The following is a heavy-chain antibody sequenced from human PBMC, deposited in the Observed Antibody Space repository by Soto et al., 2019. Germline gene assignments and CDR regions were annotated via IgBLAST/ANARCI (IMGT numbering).Heavy chain of an antibody. J-gene: IGHJ4*02. CDR2: ISGSGGST. D-gene: IGHD3-22*01. CDR1: GFTFSSYA. V-gene: IGHV3-23*01. CDR3: TKGYYYDTCGYFDY. Sequence: PGGSLRLSCAASGFTFSSYAMSWVRQAPGKGLEWVSAISGSGGSTYYADSVKGRFTISRDNSKNTLYLQMNSLRAEDTAVYYCTKGYYYDTCGYFDYWGQGTLVTVS.